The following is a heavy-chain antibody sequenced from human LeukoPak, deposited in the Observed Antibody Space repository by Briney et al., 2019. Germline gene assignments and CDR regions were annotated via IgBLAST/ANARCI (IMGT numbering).Heavy chain of an antibody. V-gene: IGHV3-74*01. Sequence: PGGSLRLSCAASGIIFSNYWMHWVRQAPGKGLVWVSRINRDGSSTSYADSVKGRFTISRDNAKNTLYLQINSLRAEDTAVYYRARGGGYSYGSFDYWGQGTLVTVSS. D-gene: IGHD5-18*01. CDR1: GIIFSNYW. J-gene: IGHJ4*02. CDR2: INRDGSST. CDR3: ARGGGYSYGSFDY.